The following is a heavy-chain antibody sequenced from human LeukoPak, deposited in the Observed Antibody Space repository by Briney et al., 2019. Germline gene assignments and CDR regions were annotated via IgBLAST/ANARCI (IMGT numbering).Heavy chain of an antibody. CDR1: GYTLTELS. V-gene: IGHV1-24*01. CDR3: ATVRRAMIVAWGYGY. J-gene: IGHJ4*02. CDR2: FDPEDGET. Sequence: ASVKVSCKVSGYTLTELSMHWVRQAPGKGLEWVGGFDPEDGETIYAQKFQGRVTMTEDTSTDTAYMELSSLRSEATAVYYCATVRRAMIVAWGYGYWGKGTLVTVSS. D-gene: IGHD3-22*01.